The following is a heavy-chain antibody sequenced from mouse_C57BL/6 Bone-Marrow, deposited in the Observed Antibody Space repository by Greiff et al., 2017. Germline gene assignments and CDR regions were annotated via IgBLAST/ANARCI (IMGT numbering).Heavy chain of an antibody. Sequence: QVQLQQPGAELVKPGASVKMSCKASGYTFTSYWITWVKQRPGQGLEWIGDIYPGSGSTNYNEKFKSKATLTVDTSSSTAYMQLSSLTSEDSAVYCCASRDYGSSYVYWYCDVWGTGTTVTVSS. V-gene: IGHV1-55*01. CDR3: ASRDYGSSYVYWYCDV. CDR1: GYTFTSYW. D-gene: IGHD1-1*01. CDR2: IYPGSGST. J-gene: IGHJ1*03.